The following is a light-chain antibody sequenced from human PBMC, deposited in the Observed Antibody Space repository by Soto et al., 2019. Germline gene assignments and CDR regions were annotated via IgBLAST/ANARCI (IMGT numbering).Light chain of an antibody. J-gene: IGLJ2*01. CDR3: SSYTSSSTV. CDR1: TSDVGGSNY. Sequence: QSALTQPASVSGSPGQSITISCTGTTSDVGGSNYVSWYQQHPGKAPKLMIYDVSNRPSGVSNRFSGSKSGNTASLTISGLQAEDEADYYCSSYTSSSTVFGGGTKLTVL. V-gene: IGLV2-14*03. CDR2: DVS.